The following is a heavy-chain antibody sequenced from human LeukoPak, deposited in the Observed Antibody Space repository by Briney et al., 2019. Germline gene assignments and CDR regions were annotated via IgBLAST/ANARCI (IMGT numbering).Heavy chain of an antibody. Sequence: RTGGSLRLSCAASGFTFSSYGMHWVRQAPGKGLEWVAVIWYDGSNKYYADSVKGRFTISRDNAKNSLYLQMNSLRAEDTAVYYCARDGYDILTGYLYYFDYWGQGTLVTVSS. CDR1: GFTFSSYG. D-gene: IGHD3-9*01. CDR3: ARDGYDILTGYLYYFDY. CDR2: IWYDGSNK. V-gene: IGHV3-33*01. J-gene: IGHJ4*02.